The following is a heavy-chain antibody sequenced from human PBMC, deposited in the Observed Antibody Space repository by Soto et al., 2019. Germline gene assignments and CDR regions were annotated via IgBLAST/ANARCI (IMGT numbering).Heavy chain of an antibody. CDR3: AKVFYYYDSSGYYYFDY. CDR1: GFTFSSYA. J-gene: IGHJ4*02. D-gene: IGHD3-22*01. CDR2: ISGSGSTI. Sequence: GAPRLSCAASGFTFSSYAVSWVRQAPGKGPEWISSISGSGSTIYYADSVKGRFTISRDNSKNTLYLQMSSLRAEDTAVYYCAKVFYYYDSSGYYYFDYWGQGTLVTVSS. V-gene: IGHV3-23*01.